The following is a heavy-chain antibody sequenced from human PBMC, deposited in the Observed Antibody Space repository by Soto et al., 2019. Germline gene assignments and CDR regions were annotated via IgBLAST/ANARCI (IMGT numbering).Heavy chain of an antibody. CDR1: GFTFESYA. CDR2: ISWNSGSI. Sequence: EVQLLESGGGSVQPGRSLRLSCVASGFTFESYAMHWVRQVPGKGLEWVSGISWNSGSIGYEDSVKGRFTISRDNAQKSLYLEMNSLRVEDTAFYYCVKDIHEQWLVSHFEYWGQGALVTVSS. J-gene: IGHJ4*02. D-gene: IGHD6-19*01. V-gene: IGHV3-9*01. CDR3: VKDIHEQWLVSHFEY.